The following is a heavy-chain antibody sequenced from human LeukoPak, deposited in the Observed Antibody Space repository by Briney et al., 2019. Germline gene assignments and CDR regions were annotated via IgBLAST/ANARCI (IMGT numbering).Heavy chain of an antibody. J-gene: IGHJ4*02. CDR3: AKDHLYYFDY. Sequence: GGSLRLSCAASGFTFSSYGMHWVRQAPGKGLEWVAFIRYDGSNKYYADSVKGRFTISRDNSKNTLHLQMNSLRAEDTAVYYCAKDHLYYFDYWGQGTLVTVSS. V-gene: IGHV3-30*02. CDR1: GFTFSSYG. CDR2: IRYDGSNK.